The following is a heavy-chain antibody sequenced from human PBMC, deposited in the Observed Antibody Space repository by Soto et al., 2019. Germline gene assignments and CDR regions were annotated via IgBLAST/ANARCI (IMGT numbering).Heavy chain of an antibody. CDR2: TYYSP. CDR1: GDSVSSNSAA. Sequence: PSQTLSLTCAISGDSVSSNSAAWNWIRQSPSRGLEWLGRTYYSPSLESRISISVDTSKNQFSLKLSSVTAADTAVYYCAGTSGTFYAPIDYERKETLVTVSS. J-gene: IGHJ4*02. D-gene: IGHD2-2*01. V-gene: IGHV6-1*01. CDR3: AGTSGTFYAPIDY.